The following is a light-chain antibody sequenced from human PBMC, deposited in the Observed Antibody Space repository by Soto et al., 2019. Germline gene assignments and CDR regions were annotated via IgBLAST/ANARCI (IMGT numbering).Light chain of an antibody. CDR2: AAS. CDR3: QQSYSTPIT. V-gene: IGKV1-39*01. J-gene: IGKJ5*01. CDR1: QSISSY. Sequence: DIQMTQSPSSLSASVGDRVTITCRASQSISSYLNWYQQKPGKAPKLLIYAASSLQSGVPSSFSGSVSGTDFTLTISSLQPEDFATYYCQQSYSTPITFGRGTRLDIK.